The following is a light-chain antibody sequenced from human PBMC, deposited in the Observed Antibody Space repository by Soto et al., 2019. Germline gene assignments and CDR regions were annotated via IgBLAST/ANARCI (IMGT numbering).Light chain of an antibody. CDR3: QQYNSFTYT. CDR1: QSVSSW. CDR2: DAS. J-gene: IGKJ2*01. V-gene: IGKV1-5*01. Sequence: IQMTQSPSTLSASVGDRITITCRASQSVSSWLAWYQQKPGRVPKLLIYDASTLESGVPSTFGGSGSGTESTLTINSLQPEDFATYFCQQYNSFTYTFGQGTKVDIX.